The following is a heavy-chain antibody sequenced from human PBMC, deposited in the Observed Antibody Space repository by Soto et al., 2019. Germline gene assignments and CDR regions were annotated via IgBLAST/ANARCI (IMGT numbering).Heavy chain of an antibody. CDR1: GGTFSSYA. Sequence: VQLVQSGAEVKKPGSWVKVSCKASGGTFSSYAISWVRQAPGQGLEWMGGIIPIFGTANYAQKFQGRVTITADESTSTAHMELSSLRSEDTAVYYCARAKSITMVRGVIITENKFDPWGQGTLVTVSS. CDR3: ARAKSITMVRGVIITENKFDP. V-gene: IGHV1-69*12. J-gene: IGHJ5*02. CDR2: IIPIFGTA. D-gene: IGHD3-10*01.